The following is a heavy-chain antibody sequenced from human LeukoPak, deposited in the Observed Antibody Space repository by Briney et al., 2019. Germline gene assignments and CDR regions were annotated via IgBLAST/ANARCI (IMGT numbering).Heavy chain of an antibody. J-gene: IGHJ5*02. CDR2: VYSDGVT. CDR3: VRDRAEGRAWVEFDP. Sequence: PGGSLRLSCAASGFTVSSYGMGWVRQAPGKGPEWVSLVYSDGVTRYADSVQGRFTISRDNSKNTVYLRMNNLRVEDTAVYHCVRDRAEGRAWVEFDPWGQGILVTVSS. V-gene: IGHV3-66*02. CDR1: GFTVSSYG.